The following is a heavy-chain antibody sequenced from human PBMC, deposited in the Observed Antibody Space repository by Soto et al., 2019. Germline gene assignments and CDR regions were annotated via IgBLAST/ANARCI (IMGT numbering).Heavy chain of an antibody. V-gene: IGHV3-30*18. CDR1: GFTFSSYS. Sequence: GSLRVSSPDAGFTFSSYSMHWVRQAPGKGLEWVAVISYDGSNKYYADSVKGRFTISRDNSKNTLYLQMNSLRAEDTAVYYCAKDGGITGTTSPRGLDDWGQGTLVTVSS. J-gene: IGHJ4*02. D-gene: IGHD1-7*01. CDR2: ISYDGSNK. CDR3: AKDGGITGTTSPRGLDD.